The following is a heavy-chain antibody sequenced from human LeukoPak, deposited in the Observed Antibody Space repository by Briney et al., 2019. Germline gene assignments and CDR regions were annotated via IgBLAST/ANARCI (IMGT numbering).Heavy chain of an antibody. CDR3: ARATRIYSSGWYYSFDY. V-gene: IGHV3-74*01. CDR2: INVDGSGA. Sequence: PGGSLRLSCAASGFTFNTYWMHWVRQAPGKGLVWVSHINVDGSGATYADSVKGRFTISRDNAKNTLYLHMNSLRAEDTAVYYCARATRIYSSGWYYSFDYWGQGTLVTVSS. D-gene: IGHD6-19*01. CDR1: GFTFNTYW. J-gene: IGHJ4*02.